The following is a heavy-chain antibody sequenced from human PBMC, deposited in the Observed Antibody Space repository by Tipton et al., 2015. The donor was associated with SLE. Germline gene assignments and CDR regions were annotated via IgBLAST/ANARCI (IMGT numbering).Heavy chain of an antibody. J-gene: IGHJ3*02. CDR3: ARTLGAIAHTVYDAFDI. CDR2: IHYSGTT. Sequence: TLSLTCTLSNGSITNHYWNWIRQPPGKGLEWIGYIHYSGTTHDNPPLKSRVTMSVDMSKNQFSLRLTSVTAADTAVYYCARTLGAIAHTVYDAFDIWGQGKMVTVSS. V-gene: IGHV4-59*11. CDR1: NGSITNHY. D-gene: IGHD1-26*01.